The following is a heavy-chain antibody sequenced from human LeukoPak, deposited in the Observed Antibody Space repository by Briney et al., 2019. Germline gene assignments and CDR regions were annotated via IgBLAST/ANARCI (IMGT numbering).Heavy chain of an antibody. Sequence: PSETLSLTCTVSGGSISSGDYYWSWIRQPPGKGLEWIGYIYYSGSTYYNPSLKSRVTISVDTSKNQFSLKLSSVTAADTAVYYCARISATGPVSSSYFDLWGRGTLVTVSS. D-gene: IGHD3-9*01. CDR2: IYYSGST. CDR3: ARISATGPVSSSYFDL. CDR1: GGSISSGDYY. V-gene: IGHV4-30-4*08. J-gene: IGHJ2*01.